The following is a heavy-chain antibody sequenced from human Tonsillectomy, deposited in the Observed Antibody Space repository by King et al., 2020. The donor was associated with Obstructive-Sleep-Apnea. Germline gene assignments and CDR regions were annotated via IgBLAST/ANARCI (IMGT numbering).Heavy chain of an antibody. CDR3: ARYCTGGSCSYSYFGLDV. Sequence: VQLVESGGGLVKPGGSLRLSCAASGFTFGDYYMSWIRQAPGRGLEWISHISSSSSFTMYADSVKGRFTFSRDSAKNSLYLQMNSLRAEDTGVYFCARYCTGGSCSYSYFGLDVWGQGTTVTVSS. V-gene: IGHV3-11*06. J-gene: IGHJ6*02. D-gene: IGHD2-15*01. CDR1: GFTFGDYY. CDR2: ISSSSSFT.